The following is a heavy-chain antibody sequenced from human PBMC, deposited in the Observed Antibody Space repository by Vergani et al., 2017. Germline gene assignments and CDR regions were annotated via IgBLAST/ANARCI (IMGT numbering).Heavy chain of an antibody. J-gene: IGHJ3*02. D-gene: IGHD3-9*01. CDR2: IIPILGIA. CDR3: ARDLVLAGDIPDAFDI. V-gene: IGHV1-69*10. Sequence: QVQLVQSGAEVKKPGASVKVSCKASGYTFTSYGISWVRQAPGQGLEWMGWIIPILGIANYAQKFQGRVTITADKSTSTAYMELSSLRSEDTAVYYCARDLVLAGDIPDAFDIWGQGTMVTVSS. CDR1: GYTFTSYG.